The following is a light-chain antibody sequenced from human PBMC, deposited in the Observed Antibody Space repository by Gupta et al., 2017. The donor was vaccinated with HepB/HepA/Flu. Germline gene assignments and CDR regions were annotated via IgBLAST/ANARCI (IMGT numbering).Light chain of an antibody. Sequence: DIQLTQSPSFLSASVGDRVTITCRASQDINSYLIWYQQKPGKAPNLLIYSASTLQGGVPSRFSGSGSGTEFTLTISSLQPEDFATYYCQQFNSYPITVGQGTRLDIK. V-gene: IGKV1-9*01. CDR1: QDINSY. J-gene: IGKJ5*01. CDR2: SAS. CDR3: QQFNSYPIT.